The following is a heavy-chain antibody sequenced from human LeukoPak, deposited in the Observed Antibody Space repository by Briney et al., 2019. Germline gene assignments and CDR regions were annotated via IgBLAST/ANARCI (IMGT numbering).Heavy chain of an antibody. CDR1: GFTFSTYA. J-gene: IGHJ4*02. Sequence: GGSLRLSCATSGFTFSTYAMQWVRQAPGKGLKWVAVISSDGNKKNYADSVKGRFTISKDSSKNTLYLQMNTLRAEDTALYYCARDVGRDTITTEIEYWGQGTLVTVSS. CDR3: ARDVGRDTITTEIEY. V-gene: IGHV3-30-3*01. CDR2: ISSDGNKK. D-gene: IGHD4-11*01.